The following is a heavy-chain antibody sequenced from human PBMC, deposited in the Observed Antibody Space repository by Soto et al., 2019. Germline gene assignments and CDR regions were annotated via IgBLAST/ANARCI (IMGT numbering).Heavy chain of an antibody. J-gene: IGHJ3*02. CDR1: GFTFSSYA. CDR2: ISGSGGST. V-gene: IGHV3-23*01. Sequence: EVQLLESGGGLVQPGGSLRLSCAASGFTFSSYAMNWVRQAPGKGLEWVSAISGSGGSTYYADSVKGRFTISRDNSKNTLYLQMNSLRAEDTAVYYCAKQGAEMIGTGTGAFDIWGQGTMVTVSS. D-gene: IGHD1-26*01. CDR3: AKQGAEMIGTGTGAFDI.